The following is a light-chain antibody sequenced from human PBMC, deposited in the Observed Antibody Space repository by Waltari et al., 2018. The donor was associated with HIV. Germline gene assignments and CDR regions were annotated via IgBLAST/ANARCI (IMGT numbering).Light chain of an antibody. J-gene: IGKJ3*01. CDR2: DAS. CDR3: QQYVDWPAFT. Sequence: ETVMTQSPATLSVSPGERATLSCRASQSVSSSLAWYQQKPGQAPRLLIYDASTRATGAPARFSGSGSGTQFTLTISGLQSEDFAVYYCQQYVDWPAFTFGPGTKVDIK. CDR1: QSVSSS. V-gene: IGKV3-15*01.